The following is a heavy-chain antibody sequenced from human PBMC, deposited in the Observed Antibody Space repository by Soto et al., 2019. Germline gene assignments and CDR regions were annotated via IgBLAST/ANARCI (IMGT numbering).Heavy chain of an antibody. J-gene: IGHJ4*02. D-gene: IGHD3-16*01. CDR2: TYYRSKWYN. V-gene: IGHV6-1*01. Sequence: KQSQTLSLTCGISGDSVSSKSAAWNWIRQSPSRGLEWLGRTYYRSKWYNDYGVSVKSRITIKPDTSKNQFSLQLNSVTPEDTAVYYCARDLQRSMMIDYWGQGTLVTVSS. CDR3: ARDLQRSMMIDY. CDR1: GDSVSSKSAA.